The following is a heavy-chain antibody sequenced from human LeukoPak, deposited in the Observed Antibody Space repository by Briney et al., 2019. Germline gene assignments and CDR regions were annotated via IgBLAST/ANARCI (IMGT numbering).Heavy chain of an antibody. Sequence: SETLSLTCTVSGGSISSYYWSWIRQPPGKGLEWIGYIYYSGSTYYNPSLKSRVTISVDTSKNQFSLKLSSVTAADTAVYYCARLGLGNEYGSVYRPTHFQHWGQGTLVTVSS. J-gene: IGHJ1*01. V-gene: IGHV4-59*12. CDR2: IYYSGST. D-gene: IGHD3/OR15-3a*01. CDR3: ARLGLGNEYGSVYRPTHFQH. CDR1: GGSISSYY.